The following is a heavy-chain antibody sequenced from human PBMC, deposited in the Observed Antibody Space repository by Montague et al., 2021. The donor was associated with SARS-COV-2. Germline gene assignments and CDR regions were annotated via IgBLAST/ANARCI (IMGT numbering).Heavy chain of an antibody. Sequence: SLRLSCAVSGFTLSIHEMNWVRQAPGKGLKWVSSIGVSGSTVYYADSVEGRFTISRDNAKKSLCLQMNSLRAEDTAVYYCARAIDYGDYGYYFDYWGQGTLVPVSP. CDR3: ARAIDYGDYGYYFDY. D-gene: IGHD4-17*01. V-gene: IGHV3-48*03. CDR1: GFTLSIHE. J-gene: IGHJ4*02. CDR2: IGVSGSTV.